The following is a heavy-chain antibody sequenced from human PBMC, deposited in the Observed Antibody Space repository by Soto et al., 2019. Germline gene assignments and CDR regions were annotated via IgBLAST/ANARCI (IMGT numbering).Heavy chain of an antibody. Sequence: VPLVESGGGLVQPGGSLRLSCAASGFTFSSYAMHWVRQAPGKGLEYVSVITISGGNTDYASSVKGRFTISRDNSKNTLYLQMGSLRAEDMAVYYCARRIPFGYGMDVWGQGTTVTVSS. CDR2: ITISGGNT. D-gene: IGHD2-21*01. V-gene: IGHV3-64*01. CDR1: GFTFSSYA. CDR3: ARRIPFGYGMDV. J-gene: IGHJ6*02.